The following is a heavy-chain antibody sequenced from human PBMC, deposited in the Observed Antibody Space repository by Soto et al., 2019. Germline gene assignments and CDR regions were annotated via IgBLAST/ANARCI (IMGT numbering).Heavy chain of an antibody. CDR2: IKQDGSEE. D-gene: IGHD5-18*01. V-gene: IGHV3-7*03. CDR1: GFTFSDYW. CDR3: ARTLGYSYGCPYYCDY. Sequence: PGGSLRLSCAASGFTFSDYWMSWVRQAPGRGLEWVANIKQDGSEENYVDSVKGRFTISRDNTKNSLYLQMNSLRPEDTAVYYCARTLGYSYGCPYYCDYSGPGTLLTVYS. J-gene: IGHJ4*02.